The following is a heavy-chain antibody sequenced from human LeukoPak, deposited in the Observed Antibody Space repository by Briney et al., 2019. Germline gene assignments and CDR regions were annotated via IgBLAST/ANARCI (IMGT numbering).Heavy chain of an antibody. J-gene: IGHJ4*02. CDR3: AADGTD. Sequence: ASVKVSCXASGGTFNSYAINWVRQAPGQGLEWMGGIIPRLGTTKYIEKFQGRITITTDESTTTAYMELSSLRSEDTAVYYCAADGTDWGQGTLATVSS. CDR1: GGTFNSYA. V-gene: IGHV1-69*05. CDR2: IIPRLGTT.